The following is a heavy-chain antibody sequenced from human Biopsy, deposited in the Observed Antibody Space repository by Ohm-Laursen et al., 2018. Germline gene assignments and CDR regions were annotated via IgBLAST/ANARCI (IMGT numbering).Heavy chain of an antibody. CDR3: ATPFQYYDSWGGYPPFDH. Sequence: SVKVSCKTSGGTFSNYAISWVQQAPGEGLEWMGGIIAVSGLVNYAPKFQGRVSITADKSTTTAYMELSNLKSEDTAVYYCATPFQYYDSWGGYPPFDHWGQGTLVTVSS. CDR1: GGTFSNYA. J-gene: IGHJ4*02. D-gene: IGHD3-3*01. CDR2: IIAVSGLV. V-gene: IGHV1-69*10.